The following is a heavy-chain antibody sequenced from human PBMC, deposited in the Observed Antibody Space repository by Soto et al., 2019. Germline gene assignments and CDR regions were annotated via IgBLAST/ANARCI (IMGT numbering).Heavy chain of an antibody. Sequence: EVQLVESGGGLIQPGGSLRLSCAASGFTVSSNYMSWVRQAPGKGLEWVSVIYSGGSTYYADSVKGRFTISRDNSKNTLYLQMNSLRAEDTAVYYCARQGTDVNNYGYEYYFDYWGQGTLVTVSS. CDR1: GFTVSSNY. CDR3: ARQGTDVNNYGYEYYFDY. D-gene: IGHD5-18*01. J-gene: IGHJ4*02. V-gene: IGHV3-53*01. CDR2: IYSGGST.